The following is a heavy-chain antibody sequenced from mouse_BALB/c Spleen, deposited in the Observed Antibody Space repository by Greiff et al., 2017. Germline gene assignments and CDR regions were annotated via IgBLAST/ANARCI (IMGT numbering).Heavy chain of an antibody. CDR2: INSNGGST. D-gene: IGHD2-10*02. J-gene: IGHJ4*01. CDR1: GFTFSSYG. Sequence: EVHLVESGGGLVQPGGSLKLSCAASGFTFSSYGMSWVRQTPDKRLELVATINSNGGSTYYPDSVKGRFTISRDNAKNTLYLQMSSLKSEDTAMYYCAREYGNLYYYAMDYWGQGTSVTVSS. CDR3: AREYGNLYYYAMDY. V-gene: IGHV5-6-3*01.